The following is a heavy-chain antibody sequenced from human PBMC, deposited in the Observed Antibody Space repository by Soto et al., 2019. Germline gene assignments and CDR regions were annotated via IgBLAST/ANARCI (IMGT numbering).Heavy chain of an antibody. D-gene: IGHD4-17*01. V-gene: IGHV3-33*01. CDR2: IWYDGSNI. CDR1: GFAFHGYA. CDR3: ARDLKTRHCDY. Sequence: QVQLVESGGGVVQPGRSLRLSCAASGFAFHGYAMHWVRQAPGKGLEWVAIIWYDGSNIYYGDSVKGRFTISRDNSKNTVYLQMNSLRVEDTAVYYCARDLKTRHCDYWGQGILVTVSS. J-gene: IGHJ4*02.